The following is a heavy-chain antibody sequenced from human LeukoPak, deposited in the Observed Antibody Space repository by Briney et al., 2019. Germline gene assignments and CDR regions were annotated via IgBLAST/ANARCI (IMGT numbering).Heavy chain of an antibody. CDR2: ISSSSTYI. J-gene: IGHJ4*02. CDR3: ARDVPPYSAYRPFDN. D-gene: IGHD5-12*01. CDR1: RFTFSSYN. V-gene: IGHV3-21*01. Sequence: GGSLRLSCAASRFTFSSYNMNWARQAPGKGLEWVSSISSSSTYINYPDSVRGRFTISRDNAKNSLYLLMNSLRAEDTAVYYCARDVPPYSAYRPFDNWGQGTLVTVSS.